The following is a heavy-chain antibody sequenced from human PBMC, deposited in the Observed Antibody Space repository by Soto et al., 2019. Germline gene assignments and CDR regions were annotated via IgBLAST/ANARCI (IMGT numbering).Heavy chain of an antibody. V-gene: IGHV2-5*02. J-gene: IGHJ4*02. CDR3: AHSPQTVWWLPNYFDY. D-gene: IGHD5-12*01. CDR2: IYWDDDK. CDR1: GFSLSTSGVG. Sequence: QITLKESGPTLVKPTQTLTLTCTFSGFSLSTSGVGVGWIRQPPGKALEWLALIYWDDDKRYSPSLKSRLTITKDTSKNRVVLTMTNMDPVDTATYYCAHSPQTVWWLPNYFDYWGQGTLVTVSS.